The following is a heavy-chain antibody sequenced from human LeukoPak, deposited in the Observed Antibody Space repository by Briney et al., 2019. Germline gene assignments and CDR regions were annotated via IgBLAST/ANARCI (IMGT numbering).Heavy chain of an antibody. CDR1: GCTFSSYT. CDR2: IIPILGIA. J-gene: IGHJ6*03. D-gene: IGHD4-17*01. Sequence: SVKVSCKASGCTFSSYTISWVRQAPGQGLEWMGRIIPILGIANYAQKFQGRVTITADKSTSTAYMELSSLRSEDTAVYYCAREDGDYYYMDVWGKGTTVTVSS. V-gene: IGHV1-69*04. CDR3: AREDGDYYYMDV.